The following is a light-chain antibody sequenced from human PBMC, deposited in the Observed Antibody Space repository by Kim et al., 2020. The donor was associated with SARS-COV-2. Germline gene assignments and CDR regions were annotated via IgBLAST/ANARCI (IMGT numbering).Light chain of an antibody. CDR3: GTWDASLSAGV. Sequence: GQKVTISCSGRSSNIGNYSVSCYQHLPGTAPKLLIYDSDQRPSGIPDRFSGSTSGTSATLAIAGLQTGDEADYYCGTWDASLSAGVFGGGTQLTVL. CDR1: SSNIGNYS. J-gene: IGLJ3*02. CDR2: DSD. V-gene: IGLV1-51*01.